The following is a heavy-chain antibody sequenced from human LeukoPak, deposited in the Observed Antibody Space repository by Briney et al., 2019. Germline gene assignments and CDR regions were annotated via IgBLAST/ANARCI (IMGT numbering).Heavy chain of an antibody. J-gene: IGHJ6*02. CDR2: ISAYNGNT. D-gene: IGHD6-6*01. V-gene: IGHV1-18*01. CDR1: GHTFTSYG. CDR3: ARDTPIQFSSSSHYYYGMDV. Sequence: ASVKVSCKASGHTFTSYGISWVRQAPGQGLEWMGWISAYNGNTNYAQKLQGRVTMTTDTSTSTAYMELRSPRSDDTAVYYCARDTPIQFSSSSHYYYGMDVWGQGTTVTVSS.